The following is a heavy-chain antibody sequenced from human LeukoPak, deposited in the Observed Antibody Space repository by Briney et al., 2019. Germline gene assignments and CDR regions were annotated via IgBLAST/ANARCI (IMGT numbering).Heavy chain of an antibody. Sequence: SETLSLTCSVYGGSFSGFYWNWIRQPPGKGLEWIGEINHSGSTHYSPSLKSRLSISVDPSKNQFSLKLSSVTAADTAVYYCVRHDGRGGATMGALDSWGQGSLVTVSS. CDR2: INHSGST. D-gene: IGHD4/OR15-4a*01. CDR3: VRHDGRGGATMGALDS. V-gene: IGHV4-34*01. J-gene: IGHJ4*02. CDR1: GGSFSGFY.